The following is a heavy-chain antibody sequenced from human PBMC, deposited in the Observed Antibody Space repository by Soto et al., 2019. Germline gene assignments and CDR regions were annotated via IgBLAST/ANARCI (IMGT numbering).Heavy chain of an antibody. CDR3: VRHRVGSYYYFDY. D-gene: IGHD1-26*01. J-gene: IGHJ4*02. CDR1: GYTFTYYW. Sequence: PGEALKTSWNGSGYTFTYYWISLVRQMPGKGLEWMGRIDPSDSYTSNSPSFQGHVTISADKSINTAYMQWSSLKASDTAMYYCVRHRVGSYYYFDYWGQGTLVTVSS. CDR2: IDPSDSYT. V-gene: IGHV5-10-1*01.